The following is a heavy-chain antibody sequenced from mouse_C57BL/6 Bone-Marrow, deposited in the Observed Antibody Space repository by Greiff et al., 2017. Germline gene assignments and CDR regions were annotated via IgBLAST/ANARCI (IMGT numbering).Heavy chain of an antibody. CDR1: GFTFSSYA. J-gene: IGHJ4*01. CDR3: TREGGYDVYYAMDY. Sequence: EVMLVESGEGLVKPGGSLKLSCAASGFTFSSYAMSWVRPTPEKRLEWVAYISSGGDYIYYADTVKGRFTISRDNARNTLYLQMSSLKSEDTAMYDCTREGGYDVYYAMDYWGQGTSVTVSS. V-gene: IGHV5-9-1*02. CDR2: ISSGGDYI. D-gene: IGHD2-2*01.